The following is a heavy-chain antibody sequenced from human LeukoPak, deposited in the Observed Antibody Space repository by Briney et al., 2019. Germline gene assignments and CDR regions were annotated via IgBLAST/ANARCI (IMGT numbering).Heavy chain of an antibody. V-gene: IGHV4-34*01. CDR2: INHSGST. J-gene: IGHJ4*02. CDR3: ARDYCGGDCYSARYFDY. D-gene: IGHD2-21*02. Sequence: SETLSLTCAVYGGSFSGYYWSWIRQPPGKGLEWIGEINHSGSTNYNPSLKSRVTISVDTSKNQFSLKLSSVTAADTAVYYCARDYCGGDCYSARYFDYWGQGTLVTVSS. CDR1: GGSFSGYY.